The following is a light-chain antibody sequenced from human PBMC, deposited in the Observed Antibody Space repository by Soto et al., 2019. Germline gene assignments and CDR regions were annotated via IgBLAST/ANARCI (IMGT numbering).Light chain of an antibody. CDR3: PQYGSSPIS. J-gene: IGKJ5*01. Sequence: ENVMSNSPGTLSLCPHESATLLYSASQFVSSRYLAWYQQKPGQAPSLLIDGASSRATGIPARFSGSGSGTDFTRTISSLEPEDGALYFSPQYGSSPISFSQRTRLETK. V-gene: IGKV3-20*01. CDR2: GAS. CDR1: QFVSSRY.